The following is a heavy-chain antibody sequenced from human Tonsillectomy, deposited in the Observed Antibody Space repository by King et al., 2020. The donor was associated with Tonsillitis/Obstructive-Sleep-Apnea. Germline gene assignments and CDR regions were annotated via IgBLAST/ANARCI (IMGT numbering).Heavy chain of an antibody. J-gene: IGHJ4*02. Sequence: QLVQSGGGLVKPGGSLRLSCAASGFTFSNAWMNWVRQAPGKGLEWVGGIKSKTEGGQTNYAEPGKDRSTIPRDESKNTLYLQKNSLKTEDTAVYYCTTDGKIEGAKGFGYWGQGTLVTVSS. V-gene: IGHV3-15*07. CDR1: GFTFSNAW. CDR2: IKSKTEGGQT. D-gene: IGHD3-10*01. CDR3: TTDGKIEGAKGFGY.